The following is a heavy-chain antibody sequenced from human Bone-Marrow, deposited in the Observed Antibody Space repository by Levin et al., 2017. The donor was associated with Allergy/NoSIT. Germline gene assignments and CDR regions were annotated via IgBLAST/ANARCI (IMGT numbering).Heavy chain of an antibody. CDR2: INPDSGDT. J-gene: IGHJ3*02. CDR1: GYTFTAYY. CDR3: AALNYGNNCYSWDAFDI. D-gene: IGHD2-21*02. Sequence: GESLKISCKASGYTFTAYYMHWVRQAPGQGLEWMGWINPDSGDTNYAQKFQGRVTLTRDTSIRTVYMDLSRLRSDDTAVYYCAALNYGNNCYSWDAFDIWGQGTMVTVSS. V-gene: IGHV1-2*02.